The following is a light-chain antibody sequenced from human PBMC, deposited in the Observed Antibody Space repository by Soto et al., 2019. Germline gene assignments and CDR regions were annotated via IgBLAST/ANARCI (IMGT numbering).Light chain of an antibody. CDR3: QHLRT. CDR1: QSISSY. Sequence: DIQMTQSPSSLSASVGDRVTITCRASQSISSYLNWYQQKPGKAPKFLIYDASTLASGVPSRFSGSGFGTEFSLTISSLQPDDSGSYYCQHLRTFGQGTKVDIK. V-gene: IGKV1-39*01. CDR2: DAS. J-gene: IGKJ1*01.